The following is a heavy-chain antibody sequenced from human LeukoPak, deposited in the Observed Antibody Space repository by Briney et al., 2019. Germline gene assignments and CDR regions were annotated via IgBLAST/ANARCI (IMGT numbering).Heavy chain of an antibody. CDR3: ARGLGGSYYYYYGMDV. CDR2: IYTSGST. V-gene: IGHV4-61*02. CDR1: GGSISSGSYY. J-gene: IGHJ6*02. Sequence: SETLSLTCTVSGGSISSGSYYWSWIRQPAGKGLEWIGRIYTSGSTNYNPSLKSRVTISVDTSKNQFSLKLSSVTAADTAVYYCARGLGGSYYYYYGMDVWGRGTTVTVSS. D-gene: IGHD1-26*01.